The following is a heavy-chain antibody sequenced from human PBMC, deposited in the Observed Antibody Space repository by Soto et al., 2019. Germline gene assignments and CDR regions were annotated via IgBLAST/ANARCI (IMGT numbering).Heavy chain of an antibody. CDR2: ISGSGGST. V-gene: IGHV3-23*01. CDR1: GFTFSSYA. CDR3: ARGKHYYDSSGYLNWFDP. D-gene: IGHD3-22*01. Sequence: GGSLRLSCAASGFTFSSYAMSWVRQAPGKGLEWVSAISGSGGSTYYADSVKGRFTISRDNSKNTLYLQMNSLRAEDTAVYYCARGKHYYDSSGYLNWFDPWGQGTLVTVSS. J-gene: IGHJ5*02.